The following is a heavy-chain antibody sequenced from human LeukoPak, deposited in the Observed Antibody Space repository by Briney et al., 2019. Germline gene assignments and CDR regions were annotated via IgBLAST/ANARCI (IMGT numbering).Heavy chain of an antibody. CDR2: THYSGGT. Sequence: PSETLSLTCTVSGGSISTSDYYWGWIRQPPGKGLEWIASTHYSGGTYFNPSLKSRVTISVDTSRNEFSLKVTSVTAADTAVYYCARSCGSTSCSDGDWFDPWGQGTLVTVSS. D-gene: IGHD2-2*01. CDR1: GGSISTSDYY. CDR3: ARSCGSTSCSDGDWFDP. V-gene: IGHV4-39*01. J-gene: IGHJ5*02.